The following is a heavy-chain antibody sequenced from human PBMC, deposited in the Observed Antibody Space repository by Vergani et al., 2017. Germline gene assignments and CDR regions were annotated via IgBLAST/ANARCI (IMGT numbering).Heavy chain of an antibody. J-gene: IGHJ5*01. CDR1: GFIFSSHG. CDR3: ARWGNEKRLDS. D-gene: IGHD1-1*01. CDR2: IWYDGSNK. Sequence: QVQLVETEGGVVQPGRSLTLSFVASGFIFSSHGMHWVRQAPGKGLEWVAVIWYDGSNKYYGDSVKGRFTISRDNSKNTLYLQMNSLRVEDTAVYYCARWGNEKRLDSWGQGTLVTVSS. V-gene: IGHV3-33*01.